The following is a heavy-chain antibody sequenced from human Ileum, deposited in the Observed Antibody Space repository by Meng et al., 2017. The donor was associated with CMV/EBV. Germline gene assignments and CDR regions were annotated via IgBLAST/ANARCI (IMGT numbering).Heavy chain of an antibody. V-gene: IGHV7-4-1*02. CDR3: ARDGLSGRYFDY. CDR1: GYTFTSNN. D-gene: IGHD1-26*01. J-gene: IGHJ4*02. Sequence: VHLVQSGSELKKPGASVKVSCNTSGYTFTSNNIIWVRQAPGQGPEWMGWIDTNTGNPTYAQDFTGRFVFSLDTSVNTAYLQISSLKAEDTAVYYCARDGLSGRYFDYWGQGTLVTVSS. CDR2: IDTNTGNP.